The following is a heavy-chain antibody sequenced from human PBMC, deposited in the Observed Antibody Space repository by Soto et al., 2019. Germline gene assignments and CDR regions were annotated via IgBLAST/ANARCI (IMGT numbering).Heavy chain of an antibody. J-gene: IGHJ4*02. Sequence: QVQLVQSGTDVKKPGASVKVSCKASGYTFTDSHIHWVRQASGQGLEWLGWINPKTGDTNYPQKFQGRITMTRDTSMSTAYMELTNLTSDDTAVYYCERDPPRYFTSSPEGAGLWGQGTLVTVSS. CDR1: GYTFTDSH. V-gene: IGHV1-2*02. CDR2: INPKTGDT. D-gene: IGHD2-21*01. CDR3: ERDPPRYFTSSPEGAGL.